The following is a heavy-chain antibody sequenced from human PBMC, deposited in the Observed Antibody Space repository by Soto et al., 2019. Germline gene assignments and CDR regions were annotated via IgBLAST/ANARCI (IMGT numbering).Heavy chain of an antibody. V-gene: IGHV4-31*03. D-gene: IGHD1-26*01. CDR1: GGAISSGGYY. J-gene: IGHJ4*02. CDR2: IYYSGTT. CDR3: ARESTQLQAIDY. Sequence: SETLSLTCTVSGGAISSGGYYLSWIRQHPGKALEWIGYIYYSGTTYYNPSLQSRVSISVDTPKNQFSLKVTSVTAADTAMYYCARESTQLQAIDYWGQGTLVTVSS.